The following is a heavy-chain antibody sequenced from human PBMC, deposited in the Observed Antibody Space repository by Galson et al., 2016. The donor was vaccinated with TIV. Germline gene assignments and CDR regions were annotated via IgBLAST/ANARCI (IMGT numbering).Heavy chain of an antibody. J-gene: IGHJ4*02. V-gene: IGHV3-23*01. CDR3: AKDRQWIPSSLDY. Sequence: SLRLSCAASGFTFTDYDINWVRQAPGKGLEWVSSISGSALSTYYADSVKGRFTISRDNSKNTLYLQMNSLRAEDTAIYFCAKDRQWIPSSLDYWGQGILVTVSS. CDR2: ISGSALST. CDR1: GFTFTDYD. D-gene: IGHD5-18*01.